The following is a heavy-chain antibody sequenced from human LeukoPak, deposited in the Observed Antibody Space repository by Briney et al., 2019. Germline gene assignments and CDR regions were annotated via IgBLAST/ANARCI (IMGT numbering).Heavy chain of an antibody. D-gene: IGHD1-26*01. Sequence: GGSLRLSCAASGFTFSSYGMHWVRQAPGKGLEWVAFIRYDGSNKFYADSVKGRFTISRDNPGNTLYLQMNSLRAEDTAMYHCAKEWELTYWGQGTLVTVSS. J-gene: IGHJ4*02. CDR2: IRYDGSNK. CDR3: AKEWELTY. V-gene: IGHV3-30*02. CDR1: GFTFSSYG.